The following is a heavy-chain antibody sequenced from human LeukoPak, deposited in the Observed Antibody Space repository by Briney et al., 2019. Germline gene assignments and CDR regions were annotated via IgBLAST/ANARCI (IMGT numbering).Heavy chain of an antibody. J-gene: IGHJ1*01. Sequence: SVKVSCKASGYTFTSYAMNWVRQAPGQGLEWMGGIIPIFGTANYAQKFQGRVTITADESTSTAYMELSSLRSEDTAVYYCARDAGRYCSSTSCYAHRYFQHWGQGTLVTASS. V-gene: IGHV1-69*13. CDR3: ARDAGRYCSSTSCYAHRYFQH. D-gene: IGHD2-2*01. CDR2: IIPIFGTA. CDR1: GYTFTSYA.